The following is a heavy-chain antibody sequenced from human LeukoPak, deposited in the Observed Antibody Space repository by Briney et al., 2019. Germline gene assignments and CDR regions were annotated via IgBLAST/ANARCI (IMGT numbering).Heavy chain of an antibody. D-gene: IGHD2-2*01. CDR3: AREGGGMGVVVSPNHRFDP. CDR1: GFTFSSYG. CDR2: IRYDGSNK. J-gene: IGHJ5*02. V-gene: IGHV3-30*02. Sequence: TGGSLRLSCAASGFTFSSYGMHWVRQAPGKGLEWVAFIRYDGSNKYYADSVKGRFTISRDNSKNTLYLQMNSLRAEDTAVYYCAREGGGMGVVVSPNHRFDPWGQGTLVTVSS.